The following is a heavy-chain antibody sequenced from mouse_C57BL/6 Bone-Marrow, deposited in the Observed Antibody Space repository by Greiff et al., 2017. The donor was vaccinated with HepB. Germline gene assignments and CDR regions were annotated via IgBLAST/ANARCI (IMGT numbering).Heavy chain of an antibody. J-gene: IGHJ1*03. CDR3: ARQRGYYGSSSDWYFDV. CDR2: INSDGGST. CDR1: EYEFPSHD. V-gene: IGHV5-2*01. D-gene: IGHD1-1*01. Sequence: EVNLVDSGGGLVQPGESLKLSCESTEYEFPSHDMSWVRQTPEKRLELVAAINSDGGSTYYPDTMERRFILSRDNPKKTLYLQMSSLRSEDTALYYCARQRGYYGSSSDWYFDVWGTGTTVTVSS.